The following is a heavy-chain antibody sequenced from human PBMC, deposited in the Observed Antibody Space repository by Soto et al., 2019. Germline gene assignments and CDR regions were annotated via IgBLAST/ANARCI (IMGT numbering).Heavy chain of an antibody. CDR1: GGSFSGYY. D-gene: IGHD6-13*01. J-gene: IGHJ6*02. V-gene: IGHV4-34*01. Sequence: PSETLSLTCAVYGGSFSGYYWSWIRQPPGKGLEWIGEINHSGSTNYNPSLKSRVTISVDTSKNQFSLKLSSVTAADTAVYYCARGLGVSSSWYLYYYGMDVWGQGTTVTVS. CDR3: ARGLGVSSSWYLYYYGMDV. CDR2: INHSGST.